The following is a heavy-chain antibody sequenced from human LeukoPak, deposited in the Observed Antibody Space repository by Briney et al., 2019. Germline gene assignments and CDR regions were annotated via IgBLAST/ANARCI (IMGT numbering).Heavy chain of an antibody. Sequence: GGSLRLSCAASGVTFSDYWMHWVRHAPGKGLGWVSRINSDESSTTYADSVKGRFTISRENAKNTLYMQVNSRRPGDTAVYYCARCFWLSSYYCMYVWGKGATVTVSP. CDR3: ARCFWLSSYYCMYV. CDR2: INSDESST. V-gene: IGHV3-74*01. J-gene: IGHJ6*01. CDR1: GVTFSDYW. D-gene: IGHD3-9*01.